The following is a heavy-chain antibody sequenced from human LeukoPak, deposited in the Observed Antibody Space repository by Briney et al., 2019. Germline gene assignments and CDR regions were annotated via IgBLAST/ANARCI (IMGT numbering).Heavy chain of an antibody. D-gene: IGHD3-10*01. CDR1: GFTFSNAW. Sequence: GGSLRLSCAASGFTFSNAWMSWVRQAPGKGLEWVGRIKSKTDGGTTDYAAPVKGRFTISRDDSKNTLYLQMNSLKTEDTAVYYCARSRAGSGSYFGAFDIWGQGTMVTVSS. J-gene: IGHJ3*02. CDR3: ARSRAGSGSYFGAFDI. V-gene: IGHV3-15*01. CDR2: IKSKTDGGTT.